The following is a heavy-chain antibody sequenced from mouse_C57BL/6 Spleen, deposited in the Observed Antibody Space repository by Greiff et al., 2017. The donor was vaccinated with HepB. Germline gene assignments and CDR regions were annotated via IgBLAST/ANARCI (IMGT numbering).Heavy chain of an antibody. CDR1: GYAFSSSW. Sequence: QVQLQQSGPELVKPGASVKISCKASGYAFSSSWMNWVKQRPGKGLEWIGRIYPGDGDTNYNGKFKGKATLTADKSSSTAYMPLSSLTSEDSAVYFCARMGYYGSSYLFDDWGQGTTLTVSS. CDR2: IYPGDGDT. J-gene: IGHJ2*01. V-gene: IGHV1-82*01. CDR3: ARMGYYGSSYLFDD. D-gene: IGHD1-1*01.